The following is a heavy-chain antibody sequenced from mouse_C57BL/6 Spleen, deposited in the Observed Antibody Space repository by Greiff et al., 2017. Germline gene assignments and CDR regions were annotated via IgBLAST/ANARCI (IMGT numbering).Heavy chain of an antibody. CDR3: AIHEEAGYYSNPYAIDY. Sequence: QVQLQQSGAELVKPGASVKLSCKASGYTFTEYTIHWVKQRSGQGLAWIGWFYPGSGSITYNEKFKDKDTLTAAKSSSTVYVELSRVPSEVSAVYFCAIHEEAGYYSNPYAIDYWGRGTSVTVSS. J-gene: IGHJ4*01. CDR1: GYTFTEYT. D-gene: IGHD2-5*01. CDR2: FYPGSGSI. V-gene: IGHV1-62-2*01.